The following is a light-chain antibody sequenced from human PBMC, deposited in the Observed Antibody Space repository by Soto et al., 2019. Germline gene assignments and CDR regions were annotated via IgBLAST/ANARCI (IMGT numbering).Light chain of an antibody. CDR1: QSISSL. Sequence: DIQMTQSPSTLSASVGDRVTITCRASQSISSLLAWYQQKPGRAPTLLIYKASTLESGVSSRFSGSGSGTEFTLTISSLQPDDFATYYCQQYNSYPLTFGQGTRLEIK. CDR3: QQYNSYPLT. J-gene: IGKJ5*01. V-gene: IGKV1-5*03. CDR2: KAS.